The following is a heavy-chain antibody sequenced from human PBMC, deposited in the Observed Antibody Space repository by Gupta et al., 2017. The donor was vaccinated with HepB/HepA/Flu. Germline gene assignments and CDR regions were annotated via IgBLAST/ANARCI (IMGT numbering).Heavy chain of an antibody. CDR2: INPNTGGT. J-gene: IGHJ5*02. CDR3: ARGYGEYGDNWFDP. CDR1: GYTFTDYY. V-gene: IGHV1-2*04. Sequence: QVQLVQSGAEVRKPGASVKVSCKASGYTFTDYYLHWVRQAPGQGLEWMGWINPNTGGTNYAQSFQDWVTMTTDTSITTAYMELNRLKSDDTAVYYCARGYGEYGDNWFDPWGQGTLVTVSS. D-gene: IGHD4-17*01.